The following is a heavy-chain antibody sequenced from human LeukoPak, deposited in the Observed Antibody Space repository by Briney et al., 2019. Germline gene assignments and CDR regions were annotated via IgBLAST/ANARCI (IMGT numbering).Heavy chain of an antibody. CDR3: ARKDPQGRRSDAFDV. V-gene: IGHV4-59*08. CDR2: IYYSGST. J-gene: IGHJ3*01. CDR1: GGSISSYY. Sequence: SETLSLTCTVSGGSISSYYWSWIRQPPGKGLEWIGYIYYSGSTNYNPSLKSRVTISVDTSKNQFSLKLSSVTAADTAVYYCARKDPQGRRSDAFDVWGQGTMVTVSS.